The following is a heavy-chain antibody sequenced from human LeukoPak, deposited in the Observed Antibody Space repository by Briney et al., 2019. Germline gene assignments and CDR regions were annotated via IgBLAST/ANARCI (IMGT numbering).Heavy chain of an antibody. D-gene: IGHD4-23*01. CDR3: ARGRPHGNDY. CDR2: ISSSSSTI. V-gene: IGHV3-48*04. CDR1: GFTFSSYS. Sequence: GGSLRLSCAASGFTFSSYSMNWVRQAPGKGLEWVSYISSSSSTIYYADSVKGRFSIPRDNAKNTLYLQMNSLRVEDTAVYYCARGRPHGNDYWGQGTLVTVSS. J-gene: IGHJ4*02.